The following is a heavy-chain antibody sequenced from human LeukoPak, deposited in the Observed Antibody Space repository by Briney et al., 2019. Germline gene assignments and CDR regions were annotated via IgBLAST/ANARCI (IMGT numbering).Heavy chain of an antibody. D-gene: IGHD6-19*01. CDR1: RFTVSNNH. CDR2: IYNGDNT. J-gene: IGHJ4*02. Sequence: GGSLRLSCVASRFTVSNNHMNWVRQPPGKGLEWVSVIYNGDNTYYADSVQGRFTISKDNSKNTLYLQMNSLRPENTAVYFCARASRWLAIDNWGQGTLVTVSS. V-gene: IGHV3-66*01. CDR3: ARASRWLAIDN.